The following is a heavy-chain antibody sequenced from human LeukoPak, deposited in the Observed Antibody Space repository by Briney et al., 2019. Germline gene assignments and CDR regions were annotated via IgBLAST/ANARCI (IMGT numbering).Heavy chain of an antibody. CDR1: GFTVSSNY. Sequence: QSGGSLRLSCAASGFTVSSNYMSWVRQAPGKGLEWVSVIYSGGSTYYADSVKGRFTISRDNSKNTLYLQMNSLRAEDTAVYYCARENMVRGVIITAWFDPWGQGTLVTVSS. CDR3: ARENMVRGVIITAWFDP. D-gene: IGHD3-10*01. V-gene: IGHV3-66*01. CDR2: IYSGGST. J-gene: IGHJ5*02.